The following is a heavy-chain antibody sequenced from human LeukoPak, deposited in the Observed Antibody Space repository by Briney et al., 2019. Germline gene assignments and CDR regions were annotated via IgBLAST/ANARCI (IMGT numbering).Heavy chain of an antibody. V-gene: IGHV3-30*02. D-gene: IGHD6-19*01. CDR2: IRFDGTNN. CDR3: ATSSGWYGWAFDY. J-gene: IGHJ4*02. CDR1: DFTFSRYG. Sequence: GGSLRLSCAASDFTFSRYGFHWVRQAPGKGLEWVAFIRFDGTNNFYADPVKGRFTISRDNSKTTVYLQMNSLRAEDTAVYYCATSSGWYGWAFDYWGQGTLVTVSS.